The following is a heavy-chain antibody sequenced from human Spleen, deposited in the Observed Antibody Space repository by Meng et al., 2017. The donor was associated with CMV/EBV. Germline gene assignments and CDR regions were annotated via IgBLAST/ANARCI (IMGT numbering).Heavy chain of an antibody. D-gene: IGHD2/OR15-2a*01. CDR1: GITLSDFF. J-gene: IGHJ4*02. Sequence: GASGITLSDFFVSSIRQVPGEGLEWISYITNTGGATNYADSVKGRFTISRDNAKNSLYLQMNSLRVEDTALYYCARDLSGSYFTHDFWGQGILVTVSS. V-gene: IGHV3-11*01. CDR3: ARDLSGSYFTHDF. CDR2: ITNTGGAT.